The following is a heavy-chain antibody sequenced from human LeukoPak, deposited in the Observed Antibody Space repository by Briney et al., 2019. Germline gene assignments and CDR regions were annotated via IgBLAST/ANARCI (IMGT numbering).Heavy chain of an antibody. Sequence: SETLSLTCAVYGGSFSGYYWSWIRQPPGKGLEWIGEINHSGSTNYNPSLKSRVTISVGTSKNQFSLKLSSVTAADTAVYYCARGDRARQITMVRGALYGAFDIWGQGTMVTVSS. J-gene: IGHJ3*02. D-gene: IGHD3-10*01. V-gene: IGHV4-34*01. CDR2: INHSGST. CDR1: GGSFSGYY. CDR3: ARGDRARQITMVRGALYGAFDI.